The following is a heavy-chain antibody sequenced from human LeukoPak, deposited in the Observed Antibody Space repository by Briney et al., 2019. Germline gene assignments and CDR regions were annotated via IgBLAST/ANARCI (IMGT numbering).Heavy chain of an antibody. CDR1: GGSISSYY. CDR2: IYYSGST. J-gene: IGHJ6*03. Sequence: SETLSLTCTVSGGSISSYYWSWIRQPPGKGLEWIGSIYYSGSTNYNPSLKSRVTISVDTSKNQFSLKLSYVTAADTAVDYYARDRRSDDSSRGRHYYNNIEVRVKG. CDR3: ARDRRSDDSSRGRHYYNNIEV. D-gene: IGHD3-22*01. V-gene: IGHV4-59*01.